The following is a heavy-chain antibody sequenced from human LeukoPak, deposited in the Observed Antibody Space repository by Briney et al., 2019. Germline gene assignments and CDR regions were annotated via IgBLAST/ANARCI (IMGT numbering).Heavy chain of an antibody. J-gene: IGHJ5*02. CDR3: AKALGGVRFDP. Sequence: GGSLRLSRAASGFTFDDYAMHWVRQAPGKGLEWVSGISWNSGSIGYADSVKGRFTISRDNAKNSLYLQMNSLRAEDTALYYCAKALGGVRFDPWGQGTPVTVSS. CDR1: GFTFDDYA. V-gene: IGHV3-9*01. D-gene: IGHD6-6*01. CDR2: ISWNSGSI.